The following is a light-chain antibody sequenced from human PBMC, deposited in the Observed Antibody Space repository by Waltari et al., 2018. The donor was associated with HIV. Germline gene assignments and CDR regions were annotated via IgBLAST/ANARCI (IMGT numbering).Light chain of an antibody. V-gene: IGLV1-44*01. CDR2: NAN. Sequence: QSVLTQPPSASGTPGQRVTISCSGSSSNIGSNTVNWYQQFPRTAPKLLIYNANQRPSGVPDRFSGSKSGTSASLAISGLQSEDEADYCCATWDDSLNGRVFGGGTKLTVL. J-gene: IGLJ3*02. CDR3: ATWDDSLNGRV. CDR1: SSNIGSNT.